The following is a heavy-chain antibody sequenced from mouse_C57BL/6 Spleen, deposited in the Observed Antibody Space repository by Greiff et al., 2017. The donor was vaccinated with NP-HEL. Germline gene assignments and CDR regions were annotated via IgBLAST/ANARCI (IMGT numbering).Heavy chain of an antibody. D-gene: IGHD2-1*01. CDR3: ARFYGNYHDY. Sequence: EVKLVESGGGLVKPGGSLKLSCAASGFTFSDYGMHWVRQAPEKGLEWVAYISSGSSTIYYADTVKGRFTISRDNAKNPLFLQMTSLRSEDTAMYYCARFYGNYHDYWGQGTTLTVSS. J-gene: IGHJ2*01. CDR1: GFTFSDYG. CDR2: ISSGSSTI. V-gene: IGHV5-17*01.